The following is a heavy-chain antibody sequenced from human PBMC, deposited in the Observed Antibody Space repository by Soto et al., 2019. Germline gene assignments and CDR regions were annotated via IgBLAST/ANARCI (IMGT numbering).Heavy chain of an antibody. V-gene: IGHV4-59*01. J-gene: IGHJ6*02. Sequence: SETLSLTCTVSGGSISTFYWSWIRQTPEKGLEWIGYIYYSGITDYNPSLKSRVTLSVDTSKNQFSLNLRSVTAADTAVYYCARGARGSYYYYYGMEVWGQGTTVTVSS. D-gene: IGHD6-6*01. CDR2: IYYSGIT. CDR3: ARGARGSYYYYYGMEV. CDR1: GGSISTFY.